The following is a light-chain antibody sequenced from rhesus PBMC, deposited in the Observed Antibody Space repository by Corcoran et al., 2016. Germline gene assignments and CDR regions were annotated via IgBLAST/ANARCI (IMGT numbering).Light chain of an antibody. CDR3: QQYSSRPLT. J-gene: IGKJ4*01. CDR1: QGMSSW. CDR2: KAS. Sequence: DIQMTQSPSSLSAAVGDTVTITCRASQGMSSWLAWYQQKPGKAPKLLFYKASRLQSGVPSRFSGSGSGTVFTLTSSSLQSEDFATYDCQQYSSRPLTFGGGTKVEIK. V-gene: IGKV1-22*01.